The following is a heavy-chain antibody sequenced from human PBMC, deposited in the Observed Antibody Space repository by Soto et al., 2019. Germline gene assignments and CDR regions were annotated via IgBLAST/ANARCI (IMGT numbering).Heavy chain of an antibody. CDR2: ISGSGGST. CDR1: A. Sequence: ARSWVLPAPGKGLEWVSAISGSGGSTYYAVSVKGRFTIARDNSKSTLYLQLYSLRAEDTAVYDGARGRGEIIYFDFRVQGSLV. V-gene: IGHV3-23*01. CDR3: ARGRGEIIYFDF. J-gene: IGHJ4*02.